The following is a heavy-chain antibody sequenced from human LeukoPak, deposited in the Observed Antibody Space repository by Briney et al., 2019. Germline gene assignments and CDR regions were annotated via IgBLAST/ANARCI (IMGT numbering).Heavy chain of an antibody. CDR1: GGTFSSCA. Sequence: SVKVSCKDSGGTFSSCAISWVRQAPGQGLERNGRIIPNFGIANYAQKFQGRVTITADKSTSTAYMEPSSLRSEHTAVYYGAREGSTGLTGTYHFDYWGQGTLVPVYS. CDR3: AREGSTGLTGTYHFDY. CDR2: IIPNFGIA. J-gene: IGHJ4*02. D-gene: IGHD1-7*01. V-gene: IGHV1-69*04.